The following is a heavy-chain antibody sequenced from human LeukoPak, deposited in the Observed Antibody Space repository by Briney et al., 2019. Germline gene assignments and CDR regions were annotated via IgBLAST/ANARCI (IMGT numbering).Heavy chain of an antibody. D-gene: IGHD5-12*01. V-gene: IGHV3-7*01. CDR3: ARDDIVATIPYYFDY. Sequence: GGSLRLSCAASGFTFSSYWMSWVRQAPGKGLEWVAHIKQDGSEKYYVDSVKGRFTISRDNAKNSLYLQMNSLRAEDTAVYYCARDDIVATIPYYFDYWGQGTLVTVSS. CDR2: IKQDGSEK. CDR1: GFTFSSYW. J-gene: IGHJ4*02.